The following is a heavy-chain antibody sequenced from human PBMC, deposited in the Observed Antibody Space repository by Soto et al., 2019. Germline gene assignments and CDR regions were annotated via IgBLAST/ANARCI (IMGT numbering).Heavy chain of an antibody. D-gene: IGHD6-19*01. J-gene: IGHJ4*02. CDR2: ISTDGSVT. V-gene: IGHV3-74*01. CDR3: ARAPYSSGWWGFDY. CDR1: GLTFRSYW. Sequence: EVQMVESGGGLVQPGGSLRLSCAASGLTFRSYWMHWVRQAPGKGLVWVSRISTDGSVTTYADAVKGRFTISRDKAKNTRYLQMNRLRTEATAVYYCARAPYSSGWWGFDYCGQGTLVTVSS.